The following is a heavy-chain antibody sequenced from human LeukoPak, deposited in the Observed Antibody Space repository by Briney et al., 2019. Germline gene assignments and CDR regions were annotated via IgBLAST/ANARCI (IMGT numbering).Heavy chain of an antibody. CDR2: IKQDGSKK. J-gene: IGHJ4*02. CDR3: TRVGYIDEGIDY. V-gene: IGHV3-7*04. Sequence: GGSLRLSCVASGFPFSSYWMTWVRQAPGKGLEWVANIKQDGSKKSYVDSVKGRFTISRDNAKNSLYLQKNSLRAEDTAIYYCTRVGYIDEGIDYWGQGTLVTVSS. D-gene: IGHD5-24*01. CDR1: GFPFSSYW.